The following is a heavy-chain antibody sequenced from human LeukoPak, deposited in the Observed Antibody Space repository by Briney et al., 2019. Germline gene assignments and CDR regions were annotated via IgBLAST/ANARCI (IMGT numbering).Heavy chain of an antibody. CDR1: GYTFTSYD. Sequence: ASVKVSCKASGYTFTSYDINWVRQATGQGLEWMGWMNPNSGNTGYAQKFQGRVTMTRNTSISTAYLALSSLRSEDTAVYYCARALTASPWSRWYNWNDGPGANWFDPWGQGTLVTVSS. D-gene: IGHD1-1*01. V-gene: IGHV1-8*01. CDR3: ARALTASPWSRWYNWNDGPGANWFDP. CDR2: MNPNSGNT. J-gene: IGHJ5*02.